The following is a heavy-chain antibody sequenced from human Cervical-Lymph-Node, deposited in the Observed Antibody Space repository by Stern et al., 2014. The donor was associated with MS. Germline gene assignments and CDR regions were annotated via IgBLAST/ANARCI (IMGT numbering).Heavy chain of an antibody. Sequence: EVELVESGGGLVQPGGSLRLSCAASGFTFSSYWMHWVRQAPGKGLVWVSRINSDGSSTSYADSVKGRFTISRDNAKNTLYLQMNSLRAEDTAVYYCARAEYSYGYHFDYWGQGTLVTVSS. V-gene: IGHV3-74*01. D-gene: IGHD5-18*01. CDR2: INSDGSST. CDR3: ARAEYSYGYHFDY. CDR1: GFTFSSYW. J-gene: IGHJ4*02.